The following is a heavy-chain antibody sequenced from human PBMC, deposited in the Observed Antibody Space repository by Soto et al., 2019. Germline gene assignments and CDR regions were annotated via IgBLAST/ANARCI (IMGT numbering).Heavy chain of an antibody. D-gene: IGHD6-19*01. CDR1: GYTFTSYA. Sequence: GASVKVSCKASGYTFTSYAMHWVRQAPGQRLEWMGWINAGNGNTKYSQKFQGRVTITRDTSASTAYMELSSLRSEDTAVYYCARDPIPTLRIAVAANWFDPWGQGTLVTVSS. CDR3: ARDPIPTLRIAVAANWFDP. CDR2: INAGNGNT. V-gene: IGHV1-3*01. J-gene: IGHJ5*02.